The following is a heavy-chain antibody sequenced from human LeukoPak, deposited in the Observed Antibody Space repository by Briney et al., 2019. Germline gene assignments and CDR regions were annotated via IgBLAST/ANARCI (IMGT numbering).Heavy chain of an antibody. CDR2: IYYSGST. CDR1: GGSISSYY. V-gene: IGHV4-59*01. CDR3: ARDRYYDFWSGERDAFDI. D-gene: IGHD3-3*01. Sequence: SETLFLTCTVSGGSISSYYWSWIRQPPGKGLEWIGYIYYSGSTNYNPSLKSRVTISVDMSKNQFSLKLSSVTAADTAVYYCARDRYYDFWSGERDAFDIWGQGTMVTVSS. J-gene: IGHJ3*02.